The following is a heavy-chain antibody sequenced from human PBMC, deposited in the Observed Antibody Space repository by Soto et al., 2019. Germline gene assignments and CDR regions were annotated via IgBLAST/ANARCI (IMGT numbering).Heavy chain of an antibody. D-gene: IGHD6-19*01. V-gene: IGHV4-30-2*01. CDR2: SYHSGST. Sequence: QLQLQESGSGLVKPSQTLSLTCAVSGGSISSGGYSWSWIRQPPGKGLEWIGYSYHSGSTYYNPSLKSRVTISVDRSKNQFSLKLSSVTASDTAVYSCARAGGLGAVAVDYWGQGTLVTVSS. J-gene: IGHJ4*02. CDR1: GGSISSGGYS. CDR3: ARAGGLGAVAVDY.